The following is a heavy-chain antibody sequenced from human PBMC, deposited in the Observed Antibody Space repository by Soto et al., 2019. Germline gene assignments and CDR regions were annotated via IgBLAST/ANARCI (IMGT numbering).Heavy chain of an antibody. CDR2: INPGNGNT. CDR1: GYTFTSYA. Sequence: ASVKVSCKASGYTFTSYAMHWVRQAPGQRLEWMGWINPGNGNTKYSQKFQGRVTITADESASTAYMELSSLRSEDTAVYYCARSIVVVTAADYWGQGTLVTVSS. V-gene: IGHV1-3*01. J-gene: IGHJ4*02. CDR3: ARSIVVVTAADY. D-gene: IGHD2-21*02.